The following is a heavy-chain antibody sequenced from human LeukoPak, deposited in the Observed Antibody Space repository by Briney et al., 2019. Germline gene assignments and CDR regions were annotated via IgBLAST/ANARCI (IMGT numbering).Heavy chain of an antibody. CDR2: ISGSGGST. J-gene: IGHJ1*01. CDR1: GFTFSSYA. D-gene: IGHD1-26*01. V-gene: IGHV3-23*01. Sequence: PEGSLRLSCAASGFTFSSYAMSWVRQAPGKGLEWVSAISGSGGSTYYADSVKGRFTISRDNSKNTLYLQMNSLRAEDTAVYYCAKDRIYPTTSAEYFQHWGQGTLVTVSS. CDR3: AKDRIYPTTSAEYFQH.